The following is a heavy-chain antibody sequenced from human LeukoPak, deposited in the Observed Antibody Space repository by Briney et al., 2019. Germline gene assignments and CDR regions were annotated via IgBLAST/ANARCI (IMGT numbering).Heavy chain of an antibody. V-gene: IGHV3-66*01. CDR1: GFTVSSNY. CDR2: IYSGGST. D-gene: IGHD4-23*01. CDR3: AREEALYGGHYDY. Sequence: GGSLRLSCAASGFTVSSNYMSWLRQAPGKGLEWVSVIYSGGSTYYADSVKGRFTISRDNSKNTLYLQMNSLRAEDTAVYYCAREEALYGGHYDYWGQGTLVTVSS. J-gene: IGHJ4*02.